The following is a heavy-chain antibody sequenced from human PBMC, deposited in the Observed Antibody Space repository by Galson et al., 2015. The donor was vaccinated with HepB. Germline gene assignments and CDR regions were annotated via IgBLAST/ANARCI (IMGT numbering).Heavy chain of an antibody. CDR1: GYTFTNYA. CDR2: INTNTGNP. CDR3: ARTPYYGSGSFYNVWFDP. J-gene: IGHJ5*02. V-gene: IGHV7-4-1*02. D-gene: IGHD3-10*01. Sequence: SVKVSCKASGYTFTNYAMNWVRQAPGQGLEWMGWINTNTGNPTYAQGFTGRFVFSLDTSVSTAYLQISSLKADDTAVYYCARTPYYGSGSFYNVWFDPWGQGTLVTVSS.